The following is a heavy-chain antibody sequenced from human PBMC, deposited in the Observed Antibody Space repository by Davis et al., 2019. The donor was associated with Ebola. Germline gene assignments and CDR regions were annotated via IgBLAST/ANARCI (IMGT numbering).Heavy chain of an antibody. Sequence: PSETLSLTCAVSGYSISSGYYWGWIRQPPGKGLEWIGSIYHSGSTYYNPSLKSRVTISVDTSKNQFSLKLSSVTAADTAVYYCARGPVGASLRFDYWGQGTLVTVSS. J-gene: IGHJ4*02. D-gene: IGHD1-26*01. V-gene: IGHV4-38-2*01. CDR1: GYSISSGYY. CDR3: ARGPVGASLRFDY. CDR2: IYHSGST.